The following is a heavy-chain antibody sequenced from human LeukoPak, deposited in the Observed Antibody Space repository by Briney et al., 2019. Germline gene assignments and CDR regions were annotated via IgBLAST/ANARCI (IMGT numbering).Heavy chain of an antibody. Sequence: PSETLSLTCAVYGGSFSGYYWSWTRQPPGKGLEWIGEINHSGSTNYNPSLKSRVTISVDTSKNQFSLKLSSVTAADTAVYYCARGYSGYKTRFDPWGQGTLVTVSS. J-gene: IGHJ5*02. D-gene: IGHD5-12*01. CDR2: INHSGST. V-gene: IGHV4-34*01. CDR3: ARGYSGYKTRFDP. CDR1: GGSFSGYY.